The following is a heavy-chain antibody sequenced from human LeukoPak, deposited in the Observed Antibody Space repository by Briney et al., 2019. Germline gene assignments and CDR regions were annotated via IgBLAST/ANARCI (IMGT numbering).Heavy chain of an antibody. CDR2: IYHSGST. CDR1: GGSISTYY. Sequence: SETLSLTCTVSGGSISTYYWSWMRQPPGKGLEWIGYIYHSGSTNYNPSLKSRVTISVDTSKNQFSLKLSSVTAADTAVYYCARRSSWPNWFDPWGQGTLVTVSS. J-gene: IGHJ5*02. CDR3: ARRSSWPNWFDP. D-gene: IGHD6-13*01. V-gene: IGHV4-59*08.